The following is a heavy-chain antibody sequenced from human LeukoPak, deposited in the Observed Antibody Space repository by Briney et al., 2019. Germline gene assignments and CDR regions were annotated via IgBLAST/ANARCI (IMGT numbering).Heavy chain of an antibody. CDR2: ISSSGDT. CDR3: AKEGPSSRFDFDY. V-gene: IGHV3-23*01. CDR1: GFTFTSFA. D-gene: IGHD6-13*01. Sequence: GGSLRLSCAASGFTFTSFAMSWVRQAPGKGLEWVSSISSSGDTYYADSVKGRFTISRDISKNTLYLQMNSLRAEDTALYYCAKEGPSSRFDFDYWAREPWSPSPQ. J-gene: IGHJ4*02.